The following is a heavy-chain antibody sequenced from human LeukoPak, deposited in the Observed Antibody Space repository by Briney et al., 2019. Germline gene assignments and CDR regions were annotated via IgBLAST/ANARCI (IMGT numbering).Heavy chain of an antibody. CDR2: INPNSGGT. Sequence: GASVKVSCKASGYTFTGYYMHWVRQAPGEGLEWMGWINPNSGGTNYAQKFQGRVTMTRDTSISTAYMELSRLRSDDTAVYYCARRYCSSTSCSVDYWGQGTLVTVSS. CDR1: GYTFTGYY. D-gene: IGHD2-2*01. CDR3: ARRYCSSTSCSVDY. J-gene: IGHJ4*02. V-gene: IGHV1-2*02.